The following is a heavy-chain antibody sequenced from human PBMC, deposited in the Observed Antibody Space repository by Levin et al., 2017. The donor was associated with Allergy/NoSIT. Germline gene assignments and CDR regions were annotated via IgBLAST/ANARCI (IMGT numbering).Heavy chain of an antibody. J-gene: IGHJ4*02. CDR3: ARGKWGGSWCRPPFDY. V-gene: IGHV3-23*01. CDR2: ISGSGDST. D-gene: IGHD2-15*01. Sequence: PGGSLRLSCVASGFSFSNYAVSWVRQAPGKGLEWVSGISGSGDSTTYIDSVKGRFTISRDNSKNTLYLQMNTLRAEDTAVYYCARGKWGGSWCRPPFDYWGQGTLVTVSS. CDR1: GFSFSNYA.